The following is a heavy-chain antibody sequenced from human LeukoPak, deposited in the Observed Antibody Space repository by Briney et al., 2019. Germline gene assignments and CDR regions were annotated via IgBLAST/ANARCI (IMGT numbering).Heavy chain of an antibody. V-gene: IGHV4-59*01. CDR1: GGSISSYY. CDR3: ARGSYGSGSYLGLNWFDP. D-gene: IGHD3-10*01. J-gene: IGHJ5*02. CDR2: IYYSGST. Sequence: SETPSLTCTVSGGSISSYYWSWIRQPPGKGLEWIGYIYYSGSTNYDPSLKSRVTISVDTSKNQFSLELSSVTAADTAVYYCARGSYGSGSYLGLNWFDPWGQGTLVTVSS.